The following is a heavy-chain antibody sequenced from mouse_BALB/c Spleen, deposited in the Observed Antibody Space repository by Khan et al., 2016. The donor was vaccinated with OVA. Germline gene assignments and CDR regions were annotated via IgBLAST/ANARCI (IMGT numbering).Heavy chain of an antibody. J-gene: IGHJ4*01. CDR1: GFSLIDYD. CDR3: AKGVWSYYFALDY. V-gene: IGHV2-6-5*01. CDR2: IWGGGST. Sequence: VELVESGPGLVAPSQSLSITCTVSGFSLIDYDVSWIRQPPGKGLEWLGVIWGGGSTYYNSALKSGLSISKDNSKSQVFLKMNSLQTDDTAMYYCAKGVWSYYFALDYWGQGTSVTVSS. D-gene: IGHD2-10*02.